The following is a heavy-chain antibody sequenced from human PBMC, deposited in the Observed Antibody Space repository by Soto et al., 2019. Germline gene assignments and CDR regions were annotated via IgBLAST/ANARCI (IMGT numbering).Heavy chain of an antibody. D-gene: IGHD2-8*02. CDR2: IYSGGST. CDR1: GFTVSSNY. V-gene: IGHV3-66*01. Sequence: GGSLRLSCAASGFTVSSNYMSWVRQAPGKGLEWVSVIYSGGSTYYADSMKGRFTISRDNSKNTLYLQMNSLRAEDTAVYYFARAWVEGFFYTHGAVFWGQGTLVTVSS. CDR3: ARAWVEGFFYTHGAVF. J-gene: IGHJ4*02.